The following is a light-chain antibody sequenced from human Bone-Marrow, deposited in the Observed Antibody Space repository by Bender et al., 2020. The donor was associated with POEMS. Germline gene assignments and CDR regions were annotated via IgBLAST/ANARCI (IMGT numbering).Light chain of an antibody. CDR2: SSH. CDR1: SSNIGAHA. Sequence: QSVLTQPPSASGTPGQRVTISCSGGSSNIGAHAVNWYQHLPGPAPKLLIYSSHRRPSEVPDRFSGSRSGTSASLAISGLQSEDEADYYCSLYAHSRTVIFGGGTKLTVL. CDR3: SLYAHSRTVI. J-gene: IGLJ2*01. V-gene: IGLV1-44*01.